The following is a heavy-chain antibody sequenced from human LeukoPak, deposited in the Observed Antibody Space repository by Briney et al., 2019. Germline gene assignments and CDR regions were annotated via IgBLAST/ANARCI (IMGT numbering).Heavy chain of an antibody. Sequence: GGSLRLSCAASGFTFDDYAMHWVRQAPGKGLEWVSGISWNSGSIGYADSVKGRFTVSRDNAKNSLYLQMNSLRAEDTALYYCAKDISHRPGALSDYWGQGTLVTVSS. J-gene: IGHJ4*02. CDR2: ISWNSGSI. CDR1: GFTFDDYA. CDR3: AKDISHRPGALSDY. V-gene: IGHV3-9*01. D-gene: IGHD1-26*01.